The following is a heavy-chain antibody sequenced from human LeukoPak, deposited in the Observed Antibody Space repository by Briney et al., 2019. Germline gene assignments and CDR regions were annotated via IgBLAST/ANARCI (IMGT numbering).Heavy chain of an antibody. J-gene: IGHJ6*02. D-gene: IGHD2-2*01. V-gene: IGHV1-69*04. CDR1: GGTFSSYA. Sequence: SVKVSCKASGGTFSSYAISWVRQAPGQGLEWMGRIIPTFGIANYAQKFQGRVTITADKSTSTAYMELSSLRSEDTAVYYCARGGVVPAAIYEDVWGQGTTVTVSS. CDR3: ARGGVVPAAIYEDV. CDR2: IIPTFGIA.